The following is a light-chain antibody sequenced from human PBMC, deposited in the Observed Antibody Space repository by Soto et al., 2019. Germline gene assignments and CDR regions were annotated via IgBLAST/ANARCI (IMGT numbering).Light chain of an antibody. J-gene: IGKJ4*01. CDR2: DVF. CDR3: QQYDQLPIT. V-gene: IGKV1-33*01. CDR1: QDISKY. Sequence: DIQMTQSASSLPASVGDTVTISCQARQDISKYLNWFQQKPGKAPKLLIYDVFNVETGVPSRFSGRGSETDFTLIISNLQPEDFATYYCQQYDQLPITFGGGTKVDI.